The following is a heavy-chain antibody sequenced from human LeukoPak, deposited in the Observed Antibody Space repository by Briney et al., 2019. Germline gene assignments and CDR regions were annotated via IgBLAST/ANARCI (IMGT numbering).Heavy chain of an antibody. CDR3: AKDLQRIQLWLQGGAGFDY. D-gene: IGHD5-18*01. Sequence: GGSLRLSCAASGFTFDDYAMPWVRQAPGKGLEWVSGISWNSGSIGYADSVKGRFTISRDNAKNSLYLQMNSLRAEDTALYYCAKDLQRIQLWLQGGAGFDYWGQGTLVTVSS. CDR1: GFTFDDYA. CDR2: ISWNSGSI. V-gene: IGHV3-9*01. J-gene: IGHJ4*02.